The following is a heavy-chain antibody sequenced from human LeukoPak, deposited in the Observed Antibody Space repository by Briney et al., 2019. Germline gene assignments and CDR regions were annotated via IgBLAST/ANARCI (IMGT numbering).Heavy chain of an antibody. V-gene: IGHV1-8*01. Sequence: ASVTVSFKASGYTFTSYDINWVRQATGQGLEWMGWMNPNSGNTGYAQKFQGRVTMTRSTSISTAYMELSSLRSEATAVYYCARSGDWYGRIDYWGQGTLVTVSS. D-gene: IGHD2-21*02. CDR2: MNPNSGNT. CDR1: GYTFTSYD. J-gene: IGHJ4*02. CDR3: ARSGDWYGRIDY.